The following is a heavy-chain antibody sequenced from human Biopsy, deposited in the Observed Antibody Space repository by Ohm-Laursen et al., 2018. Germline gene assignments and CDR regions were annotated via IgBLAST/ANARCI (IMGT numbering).Heavy chain of an antibody. D-gene: IGHD3-22*01. Sequence: SQTLSLPRTFSGGSISRGCSFWGRVRRRPGKGVGWDGPIFNSANTYYNPSLKNLLTISGDTSKNQFSLKLNSVTPADTAVYYWARGDYYDSNGYFWFDPWGQGTLVTVSS. V-gene: IGHV4-31*01. CDR2: IFNSANT. CDR1: GGSISRGCSF. CDR3: ARGDYYDSNGYFWFDP. J-gene: IGHJ5*02.